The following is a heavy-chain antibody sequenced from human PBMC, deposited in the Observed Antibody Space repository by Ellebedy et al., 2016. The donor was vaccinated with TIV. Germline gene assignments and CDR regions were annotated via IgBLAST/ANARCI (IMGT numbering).Heavy chain of an antibody. D-gene: IGHD1-26*01. CDR3: AKDLNMYSGSYDYFDY. CDR2: ISGSGGST. J-gene: IGHJ4*02. Sequence: GGSLRLSXAASGFTFSSYAMSWVRQAPGKGLEWVSAISGSGGSTYYADSVKGRFTISRDNSKNTLYLQMNSLRAEDTAVYYCAKDLNMYSGSYDYFDYWGQGTLVTVSS. V-gene: IGHV3-23*01. CDR1: GFTFSSYA.